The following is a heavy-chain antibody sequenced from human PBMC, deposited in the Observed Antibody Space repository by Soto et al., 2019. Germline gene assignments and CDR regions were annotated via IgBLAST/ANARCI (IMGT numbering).Heavy chain of an antibody. Sequence: GGSLRLSCAASGFTFSSYAMSWVRQAPGKGLEWVSAISGSGGSTYYADSVKGRFTISRDNSKNTLYLQMNSLRAEDTAVYYCAKEPPYKGIRNGNWFDPWGQGTLVTVSS. D-gene: IGHD3-10*01. J-gene: IGHJ5*02. V-gene: IGHV3-23*01. CDR2: ISGSGGST. CDR3: AKEPPYKGIRNGNWFDP. CDR1: GFTFSSYA.